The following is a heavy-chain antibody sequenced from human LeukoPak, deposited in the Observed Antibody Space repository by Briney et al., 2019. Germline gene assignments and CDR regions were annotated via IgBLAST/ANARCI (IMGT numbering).Heavy chain of an antibody. CDR2: ISSSSSYI. CDR3: ARDSIMITFGGVIGSFDY. J-gene: IGHJ4*02. Sequence: GGSLRLSCAASGFTFSSYSMNWVRQAPGKGLEWVSSISSSSSYIYYADSVKGRFTISRDNAKNSLYLQMNSLRAEDTAVYYCARDSIMITFGGVIGSFDYWGQGTLVTVSS. D-gene: IGHD3-16*02. V-gene: IGHV3-21*01. CDR1: GFTFSSYS.